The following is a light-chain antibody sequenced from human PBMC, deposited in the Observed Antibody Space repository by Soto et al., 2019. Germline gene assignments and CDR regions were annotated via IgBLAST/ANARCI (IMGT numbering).Light chain of an antibody. J-gene: IGLJ1*01. CDR3: SSYTNSSNLRV. CDR2: DAS. CDR1: SSDVGGYNY. Sequence: QSVLTQPASVSGSPGQSITISCTGTSSDVGGYNYVSWYQPHPGKAPKLMIYDASNRPSGVSNRFSGSKSGNTASLTISGLQAEDEADYYCSSYTNSSNLRVFGTGTKVTV. V-gene: IGLV2-14*01.